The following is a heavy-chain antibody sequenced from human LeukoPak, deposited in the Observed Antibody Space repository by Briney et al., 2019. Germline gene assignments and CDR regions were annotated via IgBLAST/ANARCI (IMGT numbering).Heavy chain of an antibody. D-gene: IGHD2-2*01. J-gene: IGHJ4*02. Sequence: ASVKVSCKASGYTFTGYYMHWVRQAPGQGLEWMGGINPNSGGTNYAQKFQGRVTMTRDTSISTAYMELSRLRSDDTAVYYCARDTKKVPAAMYILDYWGQGTLVTVSS. CDR2: INPNSGGT. CDR1: GYTFTGYY. V-gene: IGHV1-2*02. CDR3: ARDTKKVPAAMYILDY.